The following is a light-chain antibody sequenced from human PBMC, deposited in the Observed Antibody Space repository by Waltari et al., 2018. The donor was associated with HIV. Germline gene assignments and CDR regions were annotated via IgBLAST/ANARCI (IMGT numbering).Light chain of an antibody. CDR3: QQYNAWPRT. CDR2: DSS. V-gene: IGKV3-15*01. Sequence: EIVMTQSQASLSVSPGERATLSCRASQSLSSDLAWYQHKPGQAPRLLIYDSSTRATGIPVMFSGSGSGTEFTLTISSLQSEDFATYYCQQYNAWPRTFGQGTKVEI. CDR1: QSLSSD. J-gene: IGKJ1*01.